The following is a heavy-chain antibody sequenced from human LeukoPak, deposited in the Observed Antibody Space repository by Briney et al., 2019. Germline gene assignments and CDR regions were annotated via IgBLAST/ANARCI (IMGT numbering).Heavy chain of an antibody. CDR2: ISSSSSYI. V-gene: IGHV3-21*01. J-gene: IGHJ4*02. Sequence: GGSLRLSRAASGFTFSSYSMNWVRQAPGKGLEWVSSISSSSSYIYYADSVKGRFTISRDNAKNSLYLQMNSLRAEDTAVYYCARDAILTGPYYFDYWGQGTLVTVSS. CDR3: ARDAILTGPYYFDY. CDR1: GFTFSSYS. D-gene: IGHD3-9*01.